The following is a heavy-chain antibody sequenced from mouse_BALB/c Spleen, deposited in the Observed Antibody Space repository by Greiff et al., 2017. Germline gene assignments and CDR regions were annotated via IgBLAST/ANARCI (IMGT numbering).Heavy chain of an antibody. V-gene: IGHV7-3*02. Sequence: DVHLVESGGGLVQPGGSLRLSCATSGFTFTDYYMSWVRQPPGKALEWLGFIRNKANGYTTEYSASVKGRFTISRDNSQSILYLQMNTLRAEDSATYYCARDKYYYGSSPFDYWGQGTTLTVSS. D-gene: IGHD1-1*01. CDR2: IRNKANGYTT. CDR3: ARDKYYYGSSPFDY. CDR1: GFTFTDYY. J-gene: IGHJ2*01.